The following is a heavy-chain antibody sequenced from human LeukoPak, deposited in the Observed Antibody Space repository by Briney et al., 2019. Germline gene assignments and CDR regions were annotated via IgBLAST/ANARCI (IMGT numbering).Heavy chain of an antibody. CDR3: ARHSSIAARNSLGIDY. J-gene: IGHJ4*02. V-gene: IGHV4-59*04. Sequence: SETLSLTCTVSGGSISSYYWSWIRQPPGKGLEWIAYIYYSGSTYYNPSLKSRVTISVDTSKNQFSLKLSSVTAADTAVYYCARHSSIAARNSLGIDYWGQGTLVTVSS. CDR2: IYYSGST. D-gene: IGHD6-6*01. CDR1: GGSISSYY.